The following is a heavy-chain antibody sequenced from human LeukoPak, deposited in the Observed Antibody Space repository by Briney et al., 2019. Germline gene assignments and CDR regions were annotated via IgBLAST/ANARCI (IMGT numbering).Heavy chain of an antibody. CDR2: ISSSSSYI. CDR3: ARHFYYGSGSYYNDY. V-gene: IGHV3-21*01. D-gene: IGHD3-10*01. CDR1: GFTFSSYS. Sequence: KPGGSLRLSCAASGFTFSSYSMNWVRQAPGMGLEWVSSISSSSSYIYYADSVKGRFTISRDNAKNSLYLQMNSLRAEDTAVYYCARHFYYGSGSYYNDYWGQGTLVTVSS. J-gene: IGHJ4*02.